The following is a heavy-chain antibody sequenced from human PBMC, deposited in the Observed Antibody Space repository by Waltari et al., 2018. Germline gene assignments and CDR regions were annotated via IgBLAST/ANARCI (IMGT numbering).Heavy chain of an antibody. CDR3: ARVPYDFWSGYYGIYDY. Sequence: QVQLQQWGAGLLKPSETLSLTCDVYGGSFSGYYWSWSRQPPGKGLEWIGEINHSGSTNYNPSLKSRVTISVDTSKNQFSLKLSSVTAADTAVYYCARVPYDFWSGYYGIYDYWGQGTLVTVSS. V-gene: IGHV4-34*01. CDR1: GGSFSGYY. J-gene: IGHJ4*02. D-gene: IGHD3-3*01. CDR2: INHSGST.